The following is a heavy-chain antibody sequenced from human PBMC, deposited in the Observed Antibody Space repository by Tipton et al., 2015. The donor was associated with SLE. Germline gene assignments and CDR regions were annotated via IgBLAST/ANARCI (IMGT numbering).Heavy chain of an antibody. CDR2: INHSGGT. Sequence: TLSLTCAVYGGSFSGYYWSWIRQPPGKGLEWIGEINHSGGTNYIPSLKSRVTISVDTSKNQFSLKLSSVTAADTAVYYCAVGYCSGGSCYSGGWFDPWGQGTLVTVSS. J-gene: IGHJ5*02. CDR1: GGSFSGYY. D-gene: IGHD2-15*01. V-gene: IGHV4-34*01. CDR3: AVGYCSGGSCYSGGWFDP.